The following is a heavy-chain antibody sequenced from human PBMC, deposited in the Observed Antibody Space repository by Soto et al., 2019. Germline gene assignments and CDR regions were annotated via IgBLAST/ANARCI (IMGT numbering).Heavy chain of an antibody. V-gene: IGHV3-21*01. CDR1: GFTFSSYS. Sequence: EVQLVESGGGLVKPGGSLRLSCAASGFTFSSYSMNWVRQAPGKGLEWVSAMSSSSSYIYYADSVKGRFTISRDNAKNSLYLQMNSLRAEDPAVYYCARDQPGYSYGYGLGYWGQGTLVTVSS. J-gene: IGHJ4*02. CDR3: ARDQPGYSYGYGLGY. CDR2: MSSSSSYI. D-gene: IGHD5-18*01.